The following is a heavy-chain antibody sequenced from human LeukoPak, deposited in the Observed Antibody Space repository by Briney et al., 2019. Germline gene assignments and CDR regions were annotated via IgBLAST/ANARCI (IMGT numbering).Heavy chain of an antibody. CDR1: GGSISSYY. Sequence: PSETLSLTCTVSGGSISSYYWSWIRQPAGKGLEWIGRIYTSGSTNYNPSLKSRVTMSVDTSKNQFSLKLSSVTAADTAVNYCARDRAYCSSTSCYSEFDYWGQGTLVTVSS. V-gene: IGHV4-4*07. J-gene: IGHJ4*02. CDR3: ARDRAYCSSTSCYSEFDY. D-gene: IGHD2-2*01. CDR2: IYTSGST.